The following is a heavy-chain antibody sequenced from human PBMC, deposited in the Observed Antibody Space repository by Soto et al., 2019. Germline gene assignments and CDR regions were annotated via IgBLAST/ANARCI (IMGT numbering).Heavy chain of an antibody. V-gene: IGHV6-1*01. D-gene: IGHD2-8*01. CDR3: ARDAAGTYAILDY. J-gene: IGHJ4*02. CDR1: GDSVSSNSAA. Sequence: SQTLSLTCAISGDSVSSNSAAWNWIRQSPSRGLEWLGRTYYRSKWYNEYAVSVKNRITINPDTSKNQFSLQLNSVTPEDTAVDYCARDAAGTYAILDYWGQGSLVTVCS. CDR2: TYYRSKWYN.